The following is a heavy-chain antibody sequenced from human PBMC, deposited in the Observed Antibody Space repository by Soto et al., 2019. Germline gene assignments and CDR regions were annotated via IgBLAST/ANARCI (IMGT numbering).Heavy chain of an antibody. V-gene: IGHV1-18*01. Sequence: GASVKVSCKASGYTFTSYGISWVRQAPGQGLEWMGWISAYNGNTNYAQKLQGRVTMTTDTSTSTAYMELRSLRSDDTAVYYCARSPIDYDSSGYLVDFDYWGQGTLVTVSS. J-gene: IGHJ4*02. CDR3: ARSPIDYDSSGYLVDFDY. CDR1: GYTFTSYG. D-gene: IGHD3-22*01. CDR2: ISAYNGNT.